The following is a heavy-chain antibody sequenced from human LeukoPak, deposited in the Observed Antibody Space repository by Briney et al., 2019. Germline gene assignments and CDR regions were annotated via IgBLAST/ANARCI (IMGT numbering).Heavy chain of an antibody. J-gene: IGHJ4*02. CDR3: ARGPGIAAAGNFDY. CDR2: INHSGST. V-gene: IGHV4-34*01. D-gene: IGHD6-13*01. CDR1: GGTFSGYY. Sequence: SETLSLTCAVYGGTFSGYYWSWIRQPPGKGLEWIGEINHSGSTNYNPSLKSRVTISVDTSKNQFSLKLSSVTAADTAVYYCARGPGIAAAGNFDYWGQGTLVTVSS.